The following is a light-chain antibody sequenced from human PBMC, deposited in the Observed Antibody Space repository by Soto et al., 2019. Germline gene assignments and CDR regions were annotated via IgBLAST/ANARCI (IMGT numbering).Light chain of an antibody. Sequence: AIRMTQSPSSLSASTGDRVTITCRASQGISSYLAWYQQKPGKAPKLLIYAASTLQSGVPSRFGGRGSVTDFTLTISCLQSEDFATYYCQQYYSYPYSCGQGTKLEIK. CDR3: QQYYSYPYS. CDR1: QGISSY. V-gene: IGKV1-8*01. J-gene: IGKJ2*01. CDR2: AAS.